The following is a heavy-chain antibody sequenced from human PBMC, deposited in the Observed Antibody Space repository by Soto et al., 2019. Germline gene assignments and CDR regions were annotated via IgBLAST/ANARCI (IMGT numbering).Heavy chain of an antibody. J-gene: IGHJ6*02. Sequence: EVQLVESGGGLVQPGRSLTLSCAASGLTFDDYAMHWVRQPPGKGLEWVSGIGWNSGRVGYADSVKGRFTISRDNAKNSLYLQMNRLRAEDTALYYCAKDRSAFNGRLTNGMDVWGQGTTVTVSS. V-gene: IGHV3-9*01. D-gene: IGHD1-26*01. CDR1: GLTFDDYA. CDR2: IGWNSGRV. CDR3: AKDRSAFNGRLTNGMDV.